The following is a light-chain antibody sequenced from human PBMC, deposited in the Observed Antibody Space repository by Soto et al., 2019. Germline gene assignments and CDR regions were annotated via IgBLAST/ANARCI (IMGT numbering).Light chain of an antibody. V-gene: IGKV1-9*01. CDR1: RGISSY. CDR3: QQLNSYTQT. CDR2: SAS. J-gene: IGKJ5*01. Sequence: IQLTQSPSSLSSSLGDRVTITCEASRGISSYLAWYQQKPGKPPKLLVYSASTLQSGVPSRFSGSGSGPDFTLTISSLQHEDSATYFCQQLNSYTQTFGQGTRLEIK.